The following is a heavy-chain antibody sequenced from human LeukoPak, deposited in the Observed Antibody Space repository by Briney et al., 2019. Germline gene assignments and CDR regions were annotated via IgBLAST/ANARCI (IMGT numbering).Heavy chain of an antibody. CDR2: IYDSGST. J-gene: IGHJ4*02. V-gene: IGHV4-39*07. CDR3: ARFDYGDYGRFDY. D-gene: IGHD4-17*01. Sequence: SETLSLTCTVSGGSIRSSYYYWGWIRQPPGKGLEWIGSIYDSGSTYYNPSLKSRVTISADTSKNQFSLKLSSVTAADTAVYYCARFDYGDYGRFDYWGQGTLVTVSS. CDR1: GGSIRSSYYY.